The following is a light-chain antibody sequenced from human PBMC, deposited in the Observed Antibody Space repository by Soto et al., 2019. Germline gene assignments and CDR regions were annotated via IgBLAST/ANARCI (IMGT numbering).Light chain of an antibody. Sequence: EVGMTQSPATLSLFPGERVTLSCRASESVGSNLAWYQQQTGQDPRLLIYCASPRATGVPARFSGSGSGTEFTITIRSLQSEDVALYYCQQYNTWLTFGGGTKVEIE. J-gene: IGKJ4*01. CDR1: ESVGSN. CDR2: CAS. V-gene: IGKV3-15*01. CDR3: QQYNTWLT.